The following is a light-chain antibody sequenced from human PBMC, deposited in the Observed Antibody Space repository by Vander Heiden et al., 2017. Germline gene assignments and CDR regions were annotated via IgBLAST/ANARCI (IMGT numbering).Light chain of an antibody. CDR1: QTRLRNSKNKIS. V-gene: IGKV4-1*01. Sequence: IVLTQSPDPLAVSLGERATIRCKSSQTRLRNSKNKISLAWYQQKPGQSPRLLVYGPSTRETGVPPRFSGSGSGTDFTLTISTLQAEDVAVYYCLQYYSLPWTFGQGTKVEIK. CDR2: GPS. CDR3: LQYYSLPWT. J-gene: IGKJ1*01.